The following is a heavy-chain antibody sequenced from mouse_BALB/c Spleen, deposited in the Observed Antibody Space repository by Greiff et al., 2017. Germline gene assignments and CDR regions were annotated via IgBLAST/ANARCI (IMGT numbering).Heavy chain of an antibody. CDR1: GYSITSGYY. CDR3: ARAHDYWYFDV. J-gene: IGHJ1*01. V-gene: IGHV3-6*02. Sequence: EVQLQQSGPGLVKPSQSLSLTCSVTGYSITSGYYWNWIRQFPGNKLEWMGYISYDGSNNYNPSLKNRISITRDTSKNQFFLKLNSVTTEDTATYYCARAHDYWYFDVWGAGTTVTVSS. CDR2: ISYDGSN. D-gene: IGHD2-3*01.